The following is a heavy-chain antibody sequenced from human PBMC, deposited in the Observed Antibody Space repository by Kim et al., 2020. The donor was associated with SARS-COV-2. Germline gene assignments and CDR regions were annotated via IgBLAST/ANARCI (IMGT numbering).Heavy chain of an antibody. CDR3: ARGAHYYDSSGPMIDY. V-gene: IGHV4-59*01. D-gene: IGHD3-22*01. J-gene: IGHJ4*02. CDR1: GGSISSYY. Sequence: SETLSLTCTVSGGSISSYYWSWIRQPPGKGLEWIGYIYYSGSTNYNPSLKSRVTISVDTSKNQFSLKLSSVTAADTAVYYCARGAHYYDSSGPMIDYWGQGTLVTVSS. CDR2: IYYSGST.